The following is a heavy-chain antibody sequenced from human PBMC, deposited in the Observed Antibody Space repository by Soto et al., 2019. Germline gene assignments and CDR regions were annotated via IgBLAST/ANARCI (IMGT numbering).Heavy chain of an antibody. CDR2: ISHDDTNN. CDR1: GITFSNYA. V-gene: IGHV3-30-3*01. D-gene: IGHD3-16*02. J-gene: IGHJ4*03. Sequence: GSLRLSCAASGITFSNYAVHSVRQAPGKGLEWVAVISHDDTNNDYADSVQGRLTSSRHSSKNTVLLQLNTLRTDDPAVYYCPRPFGIQYPVYFCAFEFWGQGTPVTVSS. CDR3: PRPFGIQYPVYFCAFEF.